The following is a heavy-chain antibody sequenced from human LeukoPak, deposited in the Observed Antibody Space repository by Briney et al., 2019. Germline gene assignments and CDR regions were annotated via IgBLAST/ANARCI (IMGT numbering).Heavy chain of an antibody. CDR3: AREPGIGYAFDI. J-gene: IGHJ3*02. CDR2: IKEDGSEK. D-gene: IGHD3-10*01. CDR1: GFTFASSW. V-gene: IGHV3-7*01. Sequence: GGSLRLSCAVSGFTFASSWMTWVRQAPGKGLEWVANIKEDGSEKHYVDSVKGRFTISRDNAKNSLYLQMNSLRAEDTAVYYCAREPGIGYAFDIWGQGTMVTVSS.